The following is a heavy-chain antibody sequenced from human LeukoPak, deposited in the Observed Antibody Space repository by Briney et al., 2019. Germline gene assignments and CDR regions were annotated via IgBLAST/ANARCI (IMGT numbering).Heavy chain of an antibody. Sequence: PSETLSLTCTVSGGSISSSSYYWGWIRQPPGKGLEWIGSIYYSGSTYYNPSLKSRVTISVDTSKNQFSLKLSSVTPEDTAVYYCARAVAGRNDYWGQGTLVTVSS. V-gene: IGHV4-39*07. CDR1: GGSISSSSYY. CDR2: IYYSGST. CDR3: ARAVAGRNDY. D-gene: IGHD6-19*01. J-gene: IGHJ4*02.